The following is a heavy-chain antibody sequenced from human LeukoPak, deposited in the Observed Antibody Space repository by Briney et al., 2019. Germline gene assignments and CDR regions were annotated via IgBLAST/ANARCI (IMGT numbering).Heavy chain of an antibody. J-gene: IGHJ4*02. CDR1: GITLSNYG. CDR3: AKRGVVIRAVLVVGFHKEAYYFDS. CDR2: ISDRGGST. Sequence: GGSLRLSCVVSGITLSNYGMSWVRQAPGKGLEWVAGISDRGGSTNYADSVKGRFTISRDNPKNTLYLQMNSLRSEDTAVYFCAKRGVVIRAVLVVGFHKEAYYFDSSGQGALVTVSS. D-gene: IGHD2-15*01. V-gene: IGHV3-23*01.